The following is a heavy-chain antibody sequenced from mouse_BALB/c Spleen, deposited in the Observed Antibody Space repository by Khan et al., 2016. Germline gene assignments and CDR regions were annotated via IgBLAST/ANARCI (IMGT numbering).Heavy chain of an antibody. CDR2: ITYSGST. J-gene: IGHJ4*01. CDR1: GDSITSGY. D-gene: IGHD1-1*01. Sequence: EVQLQEPGPSLVKPSQALSLTCSVTGDSITSGYWNWIRKFPGIKLEYMGYITYSGSTYYNPSLKSRISITRDTSKNQYFLQLISVTTEEPATYYCGRYDGSSYVRAMYYWGQGTSVTVSA. V-gene: IGHV3-8*02. CDR3: GRYDGSSYVRAMYY.